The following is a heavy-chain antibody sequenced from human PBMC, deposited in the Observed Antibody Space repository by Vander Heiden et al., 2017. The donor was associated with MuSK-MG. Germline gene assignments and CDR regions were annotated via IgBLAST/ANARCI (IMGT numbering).Heavy chain of an antibody. V-gene: IGHV3-72*01. CDR3: VRIRDIIWYGSYFDC. J-gene: IGHJ4*01. D-gene: IGHD6-13*01. Sequence: EVQLVESGGGLVQPGGSVRLSCAASGFTFSDPYMDWVRQAPGKGLEWVGRHRNKANSFTTEYAASVKCRFTISRDDSKNSLYLQMNRLKTQDTAVYYCVRIRDIIWYGSYFDCWCHGTLVTVSS. CDR1: GFTFSDPY. CDR2: HRNKANSFTT.